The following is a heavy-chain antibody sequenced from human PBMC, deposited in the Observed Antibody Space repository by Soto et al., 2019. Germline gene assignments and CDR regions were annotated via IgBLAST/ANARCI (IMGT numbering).Heavy chain of an antibody. Sequence: GGSLRLSCAASGFTFSGYGMHWVRQAPGKGLEWVAVISYDGSNKYYADSVKGRFTISRDNSKNTLYLQMNSLRAEDTAVYYCARDKGYSYGTPLDYWGQGTLVTVSS. CDR2: ISYDGSNK. CDR3: ARDKGYSYGTPLDY. V-gene: IGHV3-30-3*01. D-gene: IGHD5-18*01. J-gene: IGHJ4*02. CDR1: GFTFSGYG.